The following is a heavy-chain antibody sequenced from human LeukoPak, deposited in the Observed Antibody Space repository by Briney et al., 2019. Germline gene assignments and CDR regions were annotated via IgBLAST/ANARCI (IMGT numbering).Heavy chain of an antibody. CDR2: INHSGST. Sequence: PSETLSLTCAVYGGSFSGYYWSWIRQPPGKGLEWIGEINHSGSTNYNPSLKSRVTISVDTSKNQFSLKLSSVTAADTAVYYCARGRRYYDFWSGYYTLNYFDYWGQGTLVTVSS. D-gene: IGHD3-3*01. CDR3: ARGRRYYDFWSGYYTLNYFDY. J-gene: IGHJ4*02. V-gene: IGHV4-34*01. CDR1: GGSFSGYY.